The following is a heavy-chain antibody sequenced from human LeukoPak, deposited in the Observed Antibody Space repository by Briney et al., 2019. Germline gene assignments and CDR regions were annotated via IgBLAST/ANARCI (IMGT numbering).Heavy chain of an antibody. D-gene: IGHD4-17*01. Sequence: SETLSLTCTVSGGSVSSAGYYWSWIRQPPGKGLEWIGYIYDSWRTKYNPSLTSRVTISADTSKNLFSLKLTSVTAADTALYYCATCRDEFGDYGFTSWGQGTLVTVS. CDR3: ATCRDEFGDYGFTS. J-gene: IGHJ5*02. CDR1: GGSVSSAGYY. CDR2: IYDSWRT. V-gene: IGHV4-61*08.